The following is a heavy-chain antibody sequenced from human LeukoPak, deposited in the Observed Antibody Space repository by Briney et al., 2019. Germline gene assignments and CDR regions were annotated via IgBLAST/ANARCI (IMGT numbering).Heavy chain of an antibody. V-gene: IGHV5-51*01. J-gene: IGHJ4*02. CDR2: IFPDDSDT. CDR3: ARRKGYYDTSGYYAFDY. CDR1: GYKFTSHW. Sequence: GESLKISCKGSGYKFTSHWIAWVRQMPGKGLEWMGIIFPDDSDTRYSPSLQGQVTISADKSISTAYLQWSSLKASDTAMYYCARRKGYYDTSGYYAFDYWGQGTMVTVSS. D-gene: IGHD3-22*01.